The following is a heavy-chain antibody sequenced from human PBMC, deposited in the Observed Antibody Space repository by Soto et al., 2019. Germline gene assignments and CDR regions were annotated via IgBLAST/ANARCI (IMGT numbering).Heavy chain of an antibody. J-gene: IGHJ5*02. Sequence: ASVKVSCKASGYTFTSYGISWVRQAPGQGLEWMGWISAYNGNTNYAQKLQGRVTMTTDTSTSTAYMELRSLRSDDTAVYYCARDLRVEYCSSTSCYMEKWFDPWGQGTMVTVSS. CDR2: ISAYNGNT. V-gene: IGHV1-18*01. CDR1: GYTFTSYG. D-gene: IGHD2-2*02. CDR3: ARDLRVEYCSSTSCYMEKWFDP.